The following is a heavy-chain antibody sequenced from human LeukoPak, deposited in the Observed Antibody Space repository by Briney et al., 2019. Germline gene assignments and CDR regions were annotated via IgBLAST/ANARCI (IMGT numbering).Heavy chain of an antibody. V-gene: IGHV1-24*01. Sequence: ASVKVSCKVSGYTLTELSMHWVRQAPGKGLEWMGGFDPEDGETIYAQKFQGIVTMTEDTSTDTAYMELSSLRSEDTAVYYCATAEDIVLMVYAPRGPAAFDTWGQGTMVTVSS. CDR1: GYTLTELS. CDR3: ATAEDIVLMVYAPRGPAAFDT. J-gene: IGHJ3*02. CDR2: FDPEDGET. D-gene: IGHD2-8*01.